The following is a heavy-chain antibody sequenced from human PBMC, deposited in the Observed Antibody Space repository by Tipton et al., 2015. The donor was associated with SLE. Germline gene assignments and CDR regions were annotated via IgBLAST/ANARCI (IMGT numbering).Heavy chain of an antibody. Sequence: TLSLTCAVYGGSFSGYYWSWIRQPPGKGLEWIGEINHSGSTNYNPSLKSRVTISVDTSKNQFSLKLSSVTAADTAVYYCAREINAPAFDIWGQGTMVTVSS. CDR2: INHSGST. CDR1: GGSFSGYY. J-gene: IGHJ3*02. V-gene: IGHV4-34*01. CDR3: AREINAPAFDI.